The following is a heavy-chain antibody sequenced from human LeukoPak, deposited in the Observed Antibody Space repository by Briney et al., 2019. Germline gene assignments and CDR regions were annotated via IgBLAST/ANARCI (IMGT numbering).Heavy chain of an antibody. CDR2: INWNGGST. D-gene: IGHD6-13*01. Sequence: TGGSLRLSCAASGFTFDDYGMSWVRQAPGKGLEWVSGINWNGGSTGYADSVKGRFTISRDNAKNSLYLQMNSLRAEDTAVYYCATSRGSWPDYFDYWGQGTLVTVSS. CDR1: GFTFDDYG. CDR3: ATSRGSWPDYFDY. J-gene: IGHJ4*02. V-gene: IGHV3-20*04.